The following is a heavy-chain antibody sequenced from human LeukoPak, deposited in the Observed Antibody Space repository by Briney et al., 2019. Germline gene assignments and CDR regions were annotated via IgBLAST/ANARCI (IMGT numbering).Heavy chain of an antibody. Sequence: GGSLRLSCAASGFTFSSYAMSWVRQAPGKGLEWVSAISGSSGSTYYADSVKGRFTISRDNSKNTLYLQMNSLRAEDTAVYYCAKGLGVVPASFDYWGQGTLVTVSS. CDR1: GFTFSSYA. J-gene: IGHJ4*02. CDR3: AKGLGVVPASFDY. CDR2: ISGSSGST. D-gene: IGHD2-2*01. V-gene: IGHV3-23*01.